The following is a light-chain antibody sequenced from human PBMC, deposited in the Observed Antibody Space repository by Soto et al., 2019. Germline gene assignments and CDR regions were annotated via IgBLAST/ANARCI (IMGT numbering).Light chain of an antibody. CDR1: TGGVTSGHY. CDR3: LLSFTGTRV. V-gene: IGLV7-46*01. CDR2: DTT. J-gene: IGLJ3*02. Sequence: QAVVTQEPSLTVSPGGTVTLTCGSSTGGVTSGHYPYWFQQKPGQAPRTLIYDTTNKHSWTPARFSGSLLGGKAALTLSGAQPEDEAEYYCLLSFTGTRVFGGGTKVTVL.